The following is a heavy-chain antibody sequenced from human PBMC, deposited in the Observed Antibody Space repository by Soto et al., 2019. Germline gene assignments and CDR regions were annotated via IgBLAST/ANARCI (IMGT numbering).Heavy chain of an antibody. CDR1: GGSFSGYY. V-gene: IGHV4-34*01. CDR3: ARDRRDCSGGSCYIDY. CDR2: INHSGST. Sequence: QVQLQQWGAGLLKPSATLSLTCAVYGGSFSGYYWSWIRQPPGKGLEWIGEINHSGSTNYNPSLKSRVTISVDTSKNQFSLKLSSVTAADTAVYYCARDRRDCSGGSCYIDYWGQGTLVTVSS. J-gene: IGHJ4*02. D-gene: IGHD2-15*01.